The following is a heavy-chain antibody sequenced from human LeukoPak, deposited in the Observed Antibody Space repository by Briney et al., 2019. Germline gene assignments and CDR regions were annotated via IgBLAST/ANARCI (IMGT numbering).Heavy chain of an antibody. CDR3: ARVSSSWPYYFDY. CDR1: GGSVTSDSYY. J-gene: IGHJ4*02. V-gene: IGHV4-61*01. Sequence: SETLSLTCTVSGGSVTSDSYYWSWIRQPPGKGLECLGYIYYSGSANYNPSLRSRVTTSVDTSKNQFSLKLSSVTTADTAVYYCARVSSSWPYYFDYWGQGTLVTVSS. CDR2: IYYSGSA. D-gene: IGHD6-13*01.